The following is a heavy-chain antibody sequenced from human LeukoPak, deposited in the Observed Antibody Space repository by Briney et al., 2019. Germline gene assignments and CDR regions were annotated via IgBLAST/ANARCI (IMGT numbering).Heavy chain of an antibody. J-gene: IGHJ3*02. V-gene: IGHV7-4-1*01. D-gene: IGHD3-16*01. Sequence: ASVKVSCKASGYTFSGYAMNWMRQAPGQGPEWIGWIDIKTGNPTYAQGFTGRFVFSLDTSVSTAYRQISSLKAEDTAVYYCVRDSFTDGASAFDIWGQGTMVTVSS. CDR3: VRDSFTDGASAFDI. CDR1: GYTFSGYA. CDR2: IDIKTGNP.